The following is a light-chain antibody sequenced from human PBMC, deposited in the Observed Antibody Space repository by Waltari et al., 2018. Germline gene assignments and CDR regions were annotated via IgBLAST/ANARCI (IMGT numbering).Light chain of an antibody. J-gene: IGLJ2*01. Sequence: QSALTQPASVSGSPGQSLTIPCTRTSSDVGGYNFVSWYQQHPGKAPKLMVYDVTNRPSGVSNRFSGSKSGNTASLTISGLQAEDEADYYCSSYTSSISVVFGGGTKLTVL. CDR3: SSYTSSISVV. CDR1: SSDVGGYNF. CDR2: DVT. V-gene: IGLV2-14*03.